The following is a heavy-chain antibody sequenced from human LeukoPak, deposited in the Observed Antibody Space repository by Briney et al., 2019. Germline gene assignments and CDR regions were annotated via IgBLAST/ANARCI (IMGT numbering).Heavy chain of an antibody. Sequence: SETLSLTCTVSGGSISSSSYYWGWIRQPPGKGLEWIGSIYYSGSTYYNPSLKSRVTISVDTSKNQFSLKLSSVTAADTAVYYCARSPYYDFWSGYSFDYWGQGTLVTVSS. V-gene: IGHV4-39*01. J-gene: IGHJ4*02. CDR1: GGSISSSSYY. CDR3: ARSPYYDFWSGYSFDY. CDR2: IYYSGST. D-gene: IGHD3-3*01.